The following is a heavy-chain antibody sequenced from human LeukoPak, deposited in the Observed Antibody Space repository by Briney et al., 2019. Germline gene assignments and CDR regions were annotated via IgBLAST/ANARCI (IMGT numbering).Heavy chain of an antibody. CDR2: VWFDGSNE. J-gene: IGHJ6*03. D-gene: IGHD3-16*01. Sequence: GRSLRLSCVASEFTFSHYGMHWVRQAPGKGPEWVALVWFDGSNEYYADSVKGRFTISRDNSKNTVYLQMNSLRVEDTAVYYCAKDGGTMLLFMDVWGKGTTVTVSS. CDR3: AKDGGTMLLFMDV. V-gene: IGHV3-33*06. CDR1: EFTFSHYG.